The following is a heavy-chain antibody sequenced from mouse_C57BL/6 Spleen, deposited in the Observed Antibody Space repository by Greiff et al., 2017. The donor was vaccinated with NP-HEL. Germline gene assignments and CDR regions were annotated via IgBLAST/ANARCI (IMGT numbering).Heavy chain of an antibody. CDR3: ARGYALAY. D-gene: IGHD2-2*01. CDR1: GYTFTDYY. Sequence: VQLQQSGPELVKPGASVKISCKASGYTFTDYYMNWVKQSHGKSLEWIGDINPNNGGTSYNQKFKGKATLTVDKSSSTAYMELRSLTSEDSAVYYCARGYALAYWGQGTLVTVSA. CDR2: INPNNGGT. J-gene: IGHJ3*01. V-gene: IGHV1-26*01.